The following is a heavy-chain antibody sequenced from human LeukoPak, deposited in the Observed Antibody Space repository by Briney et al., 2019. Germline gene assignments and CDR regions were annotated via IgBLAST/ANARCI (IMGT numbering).Heavy chain of an antibody. CDR1: GGSISSYY. D-gene: IGHD4-17*01. CDR2: INHSGST. V-gene: IGHV4-34*01. J-gene: IGHJ4*02. CDR3: ARDDTHYGDFHY. Sequence: TSETLSLTCTVSGGSISSYYWSWIRQPPGKGLEWIGEINHSGSTNYNPSLKSRVTISVDTSKNQFSLKLSSVTAADTAVYYCARDDTHYGDFHYWGQGTLVTVSS.